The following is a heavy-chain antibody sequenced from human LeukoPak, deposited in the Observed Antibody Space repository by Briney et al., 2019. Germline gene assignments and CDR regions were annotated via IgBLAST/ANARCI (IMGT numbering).Heavy chain of an antibody. J-gene: IGHJ4*02. CDR3: ARGAHYYDSSGYYYYFDY. CDR1: GYTFTGYY. CDR2: INPNSGGT. Sequence: ASVKVSCKASGYTFTGYYMHWVRQAPGQGLEWMGWINPNSGGTNYAQKFQGRVTMTRDTSICTAYMELSRLRSDDTAVYYCARGAHYYDSSGYYYYFDYWGQGTLVTVSS. D-gene: IGHD3-22*01. V-gene: IGHV1-2*02.